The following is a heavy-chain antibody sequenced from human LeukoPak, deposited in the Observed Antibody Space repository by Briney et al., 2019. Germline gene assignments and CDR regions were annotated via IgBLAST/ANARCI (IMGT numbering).Heavy chain of an antibody. D-gene: IGHD2-21*02. CDR2: IYYSGST. V-gene: IGHV4-59*08. J-gene: IGHJ3*02. CDR1: GGSFSDYY. CDR3: ARLCSGGDCYHAFDI. Sequence: PSETLSLTCAVYGGSFSDYYWSWIRQPPGKGLEWIGYIYYSGSTNYNPSLKSRVTISVDTSKNQFSLKLSSVTAADTAVYYCARLCSGGDCYHAFDIWGQGTMVTVSS.